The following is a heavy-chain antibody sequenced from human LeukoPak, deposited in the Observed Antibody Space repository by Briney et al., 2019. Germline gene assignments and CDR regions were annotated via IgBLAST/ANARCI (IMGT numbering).Heavy chain of an antibody. Sequence: GGSLRLSCAVSGFTFSSYAMHWVRQAPGKGLEWVAVISYDGSNKYYADSVKGRFTISRDNSKNTLYLQMNSLRAEDTAVYYCARDPSGYYPKYYYYYMDVWGKGTTVTVSS. CDR2: ISYDGSNK. D-gene: IGHD3-22*01. J-gene: IGHJ6*03. CDR3: ARDPSGYYPKYYYYYMDV. CDR1: GFTFSSYA. V-gene: IGHV3-30*04.